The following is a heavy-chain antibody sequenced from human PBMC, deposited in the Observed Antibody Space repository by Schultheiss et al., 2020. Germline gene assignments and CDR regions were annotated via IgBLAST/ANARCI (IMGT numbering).Heavy chain of an antibody. J-gene: IGHJ4*02. CDR2: ILYDGSNQ. V-gene: IGHV3-33*08. CDR1: GFTFSNYG. Sequence: GGSLRLSCAASGFTFSNYGMHWFRQAPGKGLEWVAVILYDGSNQYYADSVKGRFTISRDNSKNTLYLQMNSLRDEDTAVYYCARGAGGGYRARIDYWGQGTLVTFSS. D-gene: IGHD3-16*01. CDR3: ARGAGGGYRARIDY.